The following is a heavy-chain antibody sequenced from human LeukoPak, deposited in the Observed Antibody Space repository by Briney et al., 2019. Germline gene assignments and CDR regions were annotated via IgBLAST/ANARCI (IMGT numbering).Heavy chain of an antibody. Sequence: PGRSLRLSCAASGFTFSSYGIHWVRQAPGKGLEWVAVISHDGTNKYYEDSVKGRFTISRDNSKNTLYLQMNSLRAEDTAVYYCAKDWDTVHMGPGYLHYWGHGTPVTVSS. V-gene: IGHV3-30*18. CDR1: GFTFSSYG. CDR3: AKDWDTVHMGPGYLHY. D-gene: IGHD5-18*01. J-gene: IGHJ4*01. CDR2: ISHDGTNK.